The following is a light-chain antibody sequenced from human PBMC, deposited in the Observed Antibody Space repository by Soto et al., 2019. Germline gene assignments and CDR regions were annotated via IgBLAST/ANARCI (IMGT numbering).Light chain of an antibody. CDR2: KAS. V-gene: IGKV1-5*03. CDR1: QSISIW. J-gene: IGKJ1*01. Sequence: DIHLTPYPYTLSASVSDRVAITCRASQSISIWLAWYQQKPGKAPKILIYKASSLESGVPSRFSGSGSGTEFTLTISSLQPDDFATYYCQQYSTYTPRTVGQGTKVDIK. CDR3: QQYSTYTPRT.